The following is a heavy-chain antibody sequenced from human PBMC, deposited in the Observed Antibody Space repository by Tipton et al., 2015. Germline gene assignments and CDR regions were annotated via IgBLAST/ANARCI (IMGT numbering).Heavy chain of an antibody. CDR2: IYYSGST. CDR3: ARGLKAYYYDSSGYPDV. V-gene: IGHV4-39*07. CDR1: GGSISISSYS. J-gene: IGHJ6*02. D-gene: IGHD3-22*01. Sequence: TLSLTCTVSGGSISISSYSWGWIRQPPGKGLEWIGSIYYSGSTYYNPSLKSRVTISVDTSKNQFSLKLSSVTAADTAVYYCARGLKAYYYDSSGYPDVWGQGTTVTVSS.